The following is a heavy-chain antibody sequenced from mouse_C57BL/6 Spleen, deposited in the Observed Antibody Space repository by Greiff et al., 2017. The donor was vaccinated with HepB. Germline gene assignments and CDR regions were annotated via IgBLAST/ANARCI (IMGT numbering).Heavy chain of an antibody. V-gene: IGHV1-5*01. J-gene: IGHJ4*01. CDR3: TREEVTTEYYAMDY. CDR2: IYPGNSDT. CDR1: GYTFTSYW. Sequence: VQLQQSGTVLARPGASVKMSCKTSGYTFTSYWMHWVKQRPGQGLEWIGAIYPGNSDTSYNQKFKGKAKLPAVTSASTAYMELSSLTNEDSAVYYCTREEVTTEYYAMDYWGQGTSVTVSS. D-gene: IGHD2-2*01.